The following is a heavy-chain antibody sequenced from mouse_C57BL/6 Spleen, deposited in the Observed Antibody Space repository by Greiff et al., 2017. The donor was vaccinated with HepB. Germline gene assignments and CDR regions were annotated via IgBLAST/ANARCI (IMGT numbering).Heavy chain of an antibody. CDR2: ISDGGSYT. CDR3: ARGYYGSSYNWYFDV. J-gene: IGHJ1*03. Sequence: EVQRVESGGGLVKPGGSLKLSCAASGFTFSSYAMSWVRQTPEKRLEWVATISDGGSYTYYPDNVKGRFTISRDNAKNNLYLQMSHLKSEDTAMYYCARGYYGSSYNWYFDVWGTGTTVTVSS. D-gene: IGHD1-1*01. CDR1: GFTFSSYA. V-gene: IGHV5-4*01.